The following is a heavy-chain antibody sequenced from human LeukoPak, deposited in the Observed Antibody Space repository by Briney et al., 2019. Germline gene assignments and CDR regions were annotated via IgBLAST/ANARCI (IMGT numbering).Heavy chain of an antibody. J-gene: IGHJ4*02. Sequence: GGSLRLSCAASGFTFSNAWMSWVRQAPGRGLELVGRTKSKTDGGTTDYAAPVKGRFTISRDDSKNTLYLQMNSLKTEDTAVYYCTTDRYYYGSDYWGQGTLVTVSS. D-gene: IGHD3-10*01. CDR3: TTDRYYYGSDY. CDR1: GFTFSNAW. V-gene: IGHV3-15*01. CDR2: TKSKTDGGTT.